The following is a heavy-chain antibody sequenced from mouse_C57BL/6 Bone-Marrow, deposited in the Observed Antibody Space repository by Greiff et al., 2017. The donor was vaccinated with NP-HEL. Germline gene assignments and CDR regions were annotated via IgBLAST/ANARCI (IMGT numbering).Heavy chain of an antibody. CDR1: GYTFTDYN. D-gene: IGHD1-1*01. Sequence: EVQLQQSGPELVKPGASVKIPCKASGYTFTDYNMDWVKQSHGKSLEWIGDINPNNGGTIYNQKFKGKATLTVDKSSSTAYMELRSLTSEDTAVYYCARCLYYGSNYAMDYWGQGTSVTVSS. J-gene: IGHJ4*01. CDR3: ARCLYYGSNYAMDY. V-gene: IGHV1-18*01. CDR2: INPNNGGT.